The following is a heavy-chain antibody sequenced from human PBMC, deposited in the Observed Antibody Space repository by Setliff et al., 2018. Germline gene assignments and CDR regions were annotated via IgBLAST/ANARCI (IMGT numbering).Heavy chain of an antibody. V-gene: IGHV1-2*02. Sequence: ASVKVSCKASGYTFTGYYMHWVRQAPGQGPEWMGWINPNSGGTDYAQKFQGRVTMTRDPSISTAYMELNSLRSDDTAVYYCVRLAAIPEPATGVLGWGQGTLVTVSS. CDR2: INPNSGGT. D-gene: IGHD2-2*02. J-gene: IGHJ4*02. CDR3: VRLAAIPEPATGVLG. CDR1: GYTFTGYY.